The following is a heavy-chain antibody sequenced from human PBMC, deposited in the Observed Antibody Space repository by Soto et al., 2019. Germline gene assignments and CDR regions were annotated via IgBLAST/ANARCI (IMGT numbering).Heavy chain of an antibody. CDR2: ISSSGSTI. V-gene: IGHV3-11*01. Sequence: GGSLRLSCAASGFTFSDYYMSWIRQAPGKGLEWVSYISSSGSTIYYADSVKGRFTISRDNAKNSLYLQMNSLRAEDTAVYYCARLGSSSSVPRRFDPWGQGTLVTVSS. CDR1: GFTFSDYY. CDR3: ARLGSSSSVPRRFDP. D-gene: IGHD6-6*01. J-gene: IGHJ5*02.